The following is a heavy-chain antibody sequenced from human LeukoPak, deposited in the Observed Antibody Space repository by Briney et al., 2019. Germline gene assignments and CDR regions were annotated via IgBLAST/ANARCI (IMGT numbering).Heavy chain of an antibody. J-gene: IGHJ4*02. D-gene: IGHD3-22*01. V-gene: IGHV1-69*05. CDR3: ARDTPDSSGYYYVGY. CDR2: IIPIFGTA. CDR1: GGTFSNYA. Sequence: SVTVSFKAPGGTFSNYAISWVRPAPGQGLEWMGGIIPIFGTANYAQKFQGRVTITTDESTSTAYMELSSLISEDTAVYYCARDTPDSSGYYYVGYWGQGTLVTVSS.